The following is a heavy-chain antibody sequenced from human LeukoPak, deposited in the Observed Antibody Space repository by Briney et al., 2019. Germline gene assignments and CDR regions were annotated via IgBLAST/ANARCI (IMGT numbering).Heavy chain of an antibody. CDR3: ASHVWFGELWHFDY. CDR2: IYYSGST. D-gene: IGHD3-10*01. CDR1: GGSISSSSYY. J-gene: IGHJ4*02. Sequence: SETLSLTCTVSGGSISSSSYYWGWIRQPPGKGLEWIGSIYYSGSTYYNPSLKSRVTISVDTSNNQFSLRLSSVTAADTAVYYCASHVWFGELWHFDYWGQGTLVTVSS. V-gene: IGHV4-39*01.